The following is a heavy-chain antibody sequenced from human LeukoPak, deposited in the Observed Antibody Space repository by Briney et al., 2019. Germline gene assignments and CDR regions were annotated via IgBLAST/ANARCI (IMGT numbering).Heavy chain of an antibody. Sequence: GSLRLSCAASGFTFSSYDMHWVRHATGKGLEWVSAIGTAGDTYYPGSVKGRFTISRENAKNSLYLQMNSLRAGDTAVYYCARGMGSGWTSYYYYYYGMDVWGQGTTVTVSS. D-gene: IGHD6-19*01. CDR1: GFTFSSYD. CDR3: ARGMGSGWTSYYYYYYGMDV. CDR2: IGTAGDT. V-gene: IGHV3-13*01. J-gene: IGHJ6*02.